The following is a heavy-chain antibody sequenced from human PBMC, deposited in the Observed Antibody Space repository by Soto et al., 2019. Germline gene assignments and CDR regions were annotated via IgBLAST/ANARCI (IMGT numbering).Heavy chain of an antibody. D-gene: IGHD3-16*01. CDR1: GGSISGAAYY. Sequence: QVQLQESGPGLLKPSQTLSLTCTVSGGSISGAAYYWSWIRHLPGKGLEWIGYIYYTGTTYYRPSLESRVTIPLDTSKNQFSLKLTSVTAADTAVYYCARDTGFYGGYNGFDPWGQGTLVTVSS. V-gene: IGHV4-31*03. J-gene: IGHJ5*02. CDR3: ARDTGFYGGYNGFDP. CDR2: IYYTGTT.